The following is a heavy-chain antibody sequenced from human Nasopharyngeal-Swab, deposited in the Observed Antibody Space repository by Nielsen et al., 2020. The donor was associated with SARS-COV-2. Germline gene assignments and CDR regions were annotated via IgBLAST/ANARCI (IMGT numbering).Heavy chain of an antibody. CDR3: ARGASGIAVFYFDY. Sequence: GESLKISCAASGITFSDYYMSWIRQAPGKGLEWVSYISSSGSTIYYADSVKGRFTISRDNAKNSLYLQMNSLRAEDTAVYYCARGASGIAVFYFDYWGQGTLVTVSS. J-gene: IGHJ4*02. D-gene: IGHD6-19*01. CDR1: GITFSDYY. V-gene: IGHV3-11*04. CDR2: ISSSGSTI.